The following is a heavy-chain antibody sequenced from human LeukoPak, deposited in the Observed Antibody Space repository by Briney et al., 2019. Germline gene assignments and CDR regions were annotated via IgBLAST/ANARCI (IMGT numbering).Heavy chain of an antibody. CDR3: AKGIAVAPFDP. J-gene: IGHJ5*02. Sequence: GGSLRLSCAASGFTFSNYAMHWVRQAPGKGLEWVAVISYDGSKKYYADSVKGRFTISRDNSKNTLYLQMNSLRAEDTAVYYCAKGIAVAPFDPWGQGTLVTVSS. D-gene: IGHD6-19*01. CDR1: GFTFSNYA. CDR2: ISYDGSKK. V-gene: IGHV3-30*04.